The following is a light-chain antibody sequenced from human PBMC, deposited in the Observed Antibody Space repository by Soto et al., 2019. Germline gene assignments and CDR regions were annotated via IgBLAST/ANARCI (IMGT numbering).Light chain of an antibody. J-gene: IGKJ4*01. CDR3: QQAYNFPLT. Sequence: DIQMTQSPSSVSASVGERVTITCRASQGVHSWVAWYQQAPGKAPKLLISAASTLRGGVPSRFSGSGSGTDFTLTISSLQPEDVATYYCQQAYNFPLTFGGGTKVEIK. V-gene: IGKV1D-12*01. CDR1: QGVHSW. CDR2: AAS.